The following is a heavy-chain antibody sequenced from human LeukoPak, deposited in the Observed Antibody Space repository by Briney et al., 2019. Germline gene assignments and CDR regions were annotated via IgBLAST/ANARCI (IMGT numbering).Heavy chain of an antibody. CDR2: VHINGNT. D-gene: IGHD3-16*02. J-gene: IGHJ4*02. V-gene: IGHV4-4*02. Sequence: PSGTLPLTCGVSGGSVTSTNWWTWIRQPPGKGLEWIGEVHINGNTNYNPALYGRVTMSVDTSDNHVSLKLTSLTAADTAVYFRAREGGPYRPLDYSGQGTLVTVTS. CDR3: AREGGPYRPLDY. CDR1: GGSVTSTNW.